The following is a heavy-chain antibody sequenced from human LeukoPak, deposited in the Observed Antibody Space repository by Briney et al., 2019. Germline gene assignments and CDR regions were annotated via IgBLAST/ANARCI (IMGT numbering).Heavy chain of an antibody. D-gene: IGHD2-2*01. CDR3: ARVVPAANYYYYMDV. J-gene: IGHJ6*03. CDR2: INHSGST. V-gene: IGHV4-38-2*02. CDR1: GYSLSSGYY. Sequence: KTSENLSLNCTVSGYSLSSGYYWGWIRPPPGKGLEWIGEINHSGSTNYNPSLKSRVTISVDTSKNQFSLKLSSVTAADTAVYYCARVVPAANYYYYMDVWGKGTTVTISS.